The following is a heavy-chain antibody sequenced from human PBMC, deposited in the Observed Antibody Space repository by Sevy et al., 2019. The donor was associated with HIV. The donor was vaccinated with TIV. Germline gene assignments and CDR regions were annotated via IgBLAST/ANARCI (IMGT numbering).Heavy chain of an antibody. Sequence: GGSLRLSCAASGFEFSIYSMSWVRRAPGKGLEWVSTLSFGCGKINYADSVKGRFTISRDNSKSSVYLQMNNMRVEDTAVYYCAREGCTKPHDYWGQGTLVTVSS. V-gene: IGHV3-23*01. CDR2: LSFGCGKI. J-gene: IGHJ4*02. CDR3: AREGCTKPHDY. D-gene: IGHD2-8*01. CDR1: GFEFSIYS.